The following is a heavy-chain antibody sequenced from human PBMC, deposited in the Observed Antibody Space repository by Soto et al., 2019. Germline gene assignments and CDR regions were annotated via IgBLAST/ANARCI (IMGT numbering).Heavy chain of an antibody. Sequence: KPSETLSLTCAVSGGSISSGGYSWSWIRQPPGKGLEWIGYIYHSGSTYYNPSLKSRVTISVDRSNYQFSLKLSSVTAADTAVYYCARDGDGRMTTNPYYYNGMDVWGPGTTVTVSS. CDR2: IYHSGST. V-gene: IGHV4-30-2*01. D-gene: IGHD4-4*01. CDR1: GGSISSGGYS. J-gene: IGHJ6*02. CDR3: ARDGDGRMTTNPYYYNGMDV.